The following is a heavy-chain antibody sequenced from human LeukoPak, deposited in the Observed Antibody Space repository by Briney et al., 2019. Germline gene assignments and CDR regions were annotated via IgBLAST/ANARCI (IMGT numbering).Heavy chain of an antibody. CDR2: IKSKTDGGTT. D-gene: IGHD3-22*01. CDR3: TTGPVVVIWEGPIEDY. Sequence: GGSLRLSCAASGFTFSNAWISWVRQAPGKGLEGVGRIKSKTDGGTTDYAAPVKGRFTISRDDSKNTLYLQMNSLKTEDTAVYYCTTGPVVVIWEGPIEDYWGQGTLVTVSS. CDR1: GFTFSNAW. J-gene: IGHJ4*02. V-gene: IGHV3-15*01.